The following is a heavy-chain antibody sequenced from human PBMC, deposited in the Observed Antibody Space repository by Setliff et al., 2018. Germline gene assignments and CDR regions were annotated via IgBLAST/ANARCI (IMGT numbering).Heavy chain of an antibody. J-gene: IGHJ4*02. D-gene: IGHD6-13*01. CDR3: ARGGMAAANRKGVFEY. CDR2: INPGGGSA. CDR1: GFNFGAYV. V-gene: IGHV1-46*01. Sequence: PGGSLRLSCTTSGFNFGAYVMHWVRQAPGQGLEWMGIINPGGGSASYAEKFQGRVTMTRDTSTSTFYMEVNILRSDDTAVYYCARGGMAAANRKGVFEYWGQGTLVTVSS.